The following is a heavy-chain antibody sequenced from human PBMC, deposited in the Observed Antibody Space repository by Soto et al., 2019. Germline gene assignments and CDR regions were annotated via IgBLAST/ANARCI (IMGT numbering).Heavy chain of an antibody. Sequence: LRLSCAASGISFSNAWMSWVRQAPGKGLEWVGRIKSSPDGGTTDYAAPVKGRFTISRHDSQNMVYLQMNSLKNEDTAAYYCATDRYYGSGARWFDPWGQGTLVTVSS. CDR2: IKSSPDGGTT. J-gene: IGHJ5*02. V-gene: IGHV3-15*01. CDR1: GISFSNAW. D-gene: IGHD3-10*01. CDR3: ATDRYYGSGARWFDP.